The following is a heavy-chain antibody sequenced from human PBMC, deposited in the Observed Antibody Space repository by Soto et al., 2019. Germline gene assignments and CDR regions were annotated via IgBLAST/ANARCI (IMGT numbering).Heavy chain of an antibody. CDR2: IRSKANSYAT. V-gene: IGHV3-73*01. CDR1: GFTFSGSA. CDR3: TSPRDAFDI. J-gene: IGHJ3*02. Sequence: GGSLRLSCAASGFTFSGSAMHWVRQASGKGLEWVGRIRSKANSYATAYAASVKGRFTISRDDSKNTVYLQMNSLKTEDTAVYYCTSPRDAFDIWGQGTMVTISS.